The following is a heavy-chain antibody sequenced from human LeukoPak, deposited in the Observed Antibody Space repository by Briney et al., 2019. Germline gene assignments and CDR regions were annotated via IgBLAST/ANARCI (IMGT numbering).Heavy chain of an antibody. J-gene: IGHJ3*02. CDR1: AVSISSGNFY. CDR3: AREVYSSSGEAFDI. CDR2: IYTSGST. V-gene: IGHV4-61*02. Sequence: SETLSLTCTVSAVSISSGNFYWSWIRQSAGKGLEWIGRIYTSGSTNYNPSLKSRVTMSVDTSKNQFSLKLSSVTAADTAVYYCAREVYSSSGEAFDIWGQGTMVTVSS. D-gene: IGHD6-13*01.